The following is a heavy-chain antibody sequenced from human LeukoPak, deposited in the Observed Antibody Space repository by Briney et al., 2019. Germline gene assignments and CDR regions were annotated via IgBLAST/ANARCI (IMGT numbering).Heavy chain of an antibody. Sequence: GASVKVSCKASGYTFTSYYMHWVRQAPGQGLEWMGIINPSGGSTSYARKFQGRVTMTRDMSTSTVYMELSSLRSEDTAVYYCARDRPGRDGYTGVDYWGQGTLVTVSS. V-gene: IGHV1-46*01. J-gene: IGHJ4*02. CDR1: GYTFTSYY. CDR2: INPSGGST. D-gene: IGHD5-24*01. CDR3: ARDRPGRDGYTGVDY.